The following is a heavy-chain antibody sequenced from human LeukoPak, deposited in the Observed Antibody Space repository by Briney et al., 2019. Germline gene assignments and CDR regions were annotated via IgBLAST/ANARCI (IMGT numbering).Heavy chain of an antibody. V-gene: IGHV3-7*01. D-gene: IGHD3-3*01. CDR2: IKRDGSEK. Sequence: GGSLRLSCAASGFTFTDYWMSWVRQAPGKGLEWVANIKRDGSEKYYVDSVKGRFTISRDNAKNSLYLQMNGLRAEDTAIYYCARDGYQVPTTFGTFDPWGQGTLVTVSS. J-gene: IGHJ5*02. CDR3: ARDGYQVPTTFGTFDP. CDR1: GFTFTDYW.